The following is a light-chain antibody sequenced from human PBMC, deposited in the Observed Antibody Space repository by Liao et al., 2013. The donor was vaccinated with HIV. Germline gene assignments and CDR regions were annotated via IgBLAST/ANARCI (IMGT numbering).Light chain of an antibody. Sequence: SYELTQPPSVSVSPGQTARITCSGDAMSKQYVYWYQQRPGQSPVLVIYEDSKRPSGIPERFSGSNSGNTATLSISRVEAGDEADYYCQVWDSNSDHPYVFGTGTKVTVL. CDR1: AMSKQY. CDR3: QVWDSNSDHPYV. V-gene: IGLV3-21*02. J-gene: IGLJ1*01. CDR2: EDS.